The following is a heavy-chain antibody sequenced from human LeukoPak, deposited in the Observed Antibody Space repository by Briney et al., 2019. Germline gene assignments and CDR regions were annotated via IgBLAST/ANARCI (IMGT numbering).Heavy chain of an antibody. CDR1: GYSINSGYY. J-gene: IGHJ2*01. D-gene: IGHD6-19*01. CDR3: AGGGYSSGWYLFFGL. Sequence: PSETLSLTCAVSGYSINSGYYWGWIRQPPGKGLEFIGSIYHSGTTYYNPSLKSRVTISVDTSNNHFSLKLSSVTAADTAVYYCAGGGYSSGWYLFFGLWGRGTLVTVSS. V-gene: IGHV4-38-2*01. CDR2: IYHSGTT.